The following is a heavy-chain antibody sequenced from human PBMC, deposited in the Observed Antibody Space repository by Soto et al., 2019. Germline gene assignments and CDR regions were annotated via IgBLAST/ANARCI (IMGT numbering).Heavy chain of an antibody. Sequence: ASVKVSCKASGYTFTSYGISWVRQAPGQGLERMGWISAYNGNTNYAQKLQGRVTMTTDTSTSTAYMELRSLRSDDTAVYYCARDSTWLRLVDGMDVWGQGTTVTVSS. CDR1: GYTFTSYG. V-gene: IGHV1-18*01. J-gene: IGHJ6*02. D-gene: IGHD5-12*01. CDR2: ISAYNGNT. CDR3: ARDSTWLRLVDGMDV.